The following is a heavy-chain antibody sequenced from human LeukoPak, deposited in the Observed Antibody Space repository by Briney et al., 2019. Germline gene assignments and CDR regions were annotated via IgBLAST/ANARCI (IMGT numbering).Heavy chain of an antibody. CDR2: IYYSGST. CDR1: GGSISSYY. J-gene: IGHJ3*02. V-gene: IGHV4-59*01. CDR3: ARAPTMIGDAFDI. D-gene: IGHD3-22*01. Sequence: PETLSLTCTVSGGSISSYYWSWIRQPPGKGLEWIGYIYYSGSTNYNLSLKSRVTISVDTSKNQFSLKLSSVTAADTAVYYCARAPTMIGDAFDIWGQGTMVTVSS.